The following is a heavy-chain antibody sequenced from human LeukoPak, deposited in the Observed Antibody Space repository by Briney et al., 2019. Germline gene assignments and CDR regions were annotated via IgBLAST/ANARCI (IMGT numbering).Heavy chain of an antibody. Sequence: GGSLRLSCAASRFTFSNYWMSWVRQPTGKGLEWVANINQGGSEKYYLNSVKGRFTISRDNAKNSLYLQMNSLRADDTAIYYCVRDGSGYDYWGQGTLVTVSS. CDR1: RFTFSNYW. J-gene: IGHJ4*02. CDR2: INQGGSEK. CDR3: VRDGSGYDY. V-gene: IGHV3-7*05. D-gene: IGHD6-19*01.